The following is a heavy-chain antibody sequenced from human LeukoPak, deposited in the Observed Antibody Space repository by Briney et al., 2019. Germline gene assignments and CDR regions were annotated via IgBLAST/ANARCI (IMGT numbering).Heavy chain of an antibody. CDR2: IRYDGSNK. D-gene: IGHD2-2*01. J-gene: IGHJ6*03. CDR3: AKRSCSSTSCYLGGDYYMDV. CDR1: GFTFSSYG. V-gene: IGHV3-30*02. Sequence: GGSLRLSCAASGFTFSSYGMHWVRQAPGKGLEWVAFIRYDGSNKYYADSVKGRFTISRDNSKNTLYLQMNSLRAEDTAVYYCAKRSCSSTSCYLGGDYYMDVWGKGTTVTVSS.